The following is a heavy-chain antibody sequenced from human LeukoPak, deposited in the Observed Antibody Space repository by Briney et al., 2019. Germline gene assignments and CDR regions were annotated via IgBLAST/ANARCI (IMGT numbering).Heavy chain of an antibody. D-gene: IGHD1-14*01. Sequence: GASVKVSCKASGYTFTSYGISWVRQAPGQGLEWMGWISAYNGNTNYAQKLQGRVTMTTDTSTSTAYMELRSLRSDDTAVYYCAREPFSLRNYDYYYGMDVWGQGTTVTVSS. V-gene: IGHV1-18*01. J-gene: IGHJ6*02. CDR2: ISAYNGNT. CDR1: GYTFTSYG. CDR3: AREPFSLRNYDYYYGMDV.